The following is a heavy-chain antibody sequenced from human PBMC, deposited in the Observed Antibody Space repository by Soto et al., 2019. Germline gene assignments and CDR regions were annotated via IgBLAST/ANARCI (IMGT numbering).Heavy chain of an antibody. Sequence: LRLSCSASGFSITDYAMSWVRQAPGKGLEWVSSISDSGTKTFYGDSVKGRFAISRGTSKNTVYMQMNNLRAEDTALYYCAKDGIRKDDYWGQGTVVTVSS. V-gene: IGHV3-23*01. CDR1: GFSITDYA. J-gene: IGHJ4*02. CDR2: ISDSGTKT. CDR3: AKDGIRKDDY.